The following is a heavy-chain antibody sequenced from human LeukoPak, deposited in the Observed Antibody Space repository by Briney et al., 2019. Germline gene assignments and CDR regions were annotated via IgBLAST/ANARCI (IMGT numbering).Heavy chain of an antibody. V-gene: IGHV3-7*04. Sequence: PGGSLRLSCAASGFTFSRNWMTWVRQAPGRGLEWVAHLKEGGSQKSYVDSVKGRFTVSRDNSKNSLYLQMNSLRAEDTAVYYCARFGLVAAIDYWGQGTLVTVPS. CDR1: GFTFSRNW. CDR2: LKEGGSQK. J-gene: IGHJ4*02. CDR3: ARFGLVAAIDY. D-gene: IGHD5-12*01.